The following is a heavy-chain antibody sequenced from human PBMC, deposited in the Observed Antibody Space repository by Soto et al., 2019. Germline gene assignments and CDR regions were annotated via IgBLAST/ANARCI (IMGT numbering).Heavy chain of an antibody. CDR2: INAGNGNT. D-gene: IGHD2-15*01. V-gene: IGHV1-3*01. CDR1: GYAFTSSA. CDR3: ARVEYSGGMDV. Sequence: VKVSSTASGYAFTSSAMQWVRQAPGQRLEWMGWINAGNGNTKYSQKFQGRVTITRDTSASTAYMELSSLRSEDTAVYYCARVEYSGGMDVWGQGTTGTVA. J-gene: IGHJ6*02.